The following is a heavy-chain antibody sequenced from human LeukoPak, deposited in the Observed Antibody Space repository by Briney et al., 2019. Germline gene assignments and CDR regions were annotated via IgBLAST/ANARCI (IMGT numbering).Heavy chain of an antibody. D-gene: IGHD2-15*01. CDR2: ISYDGSNE. CDR3: AKSWGYCSGGSCQAIDD. CDR1: GFTFSSYG. J-gene: IGHJ6*04. V-gene: IGHV3-30*18. Sequence: PGGSLRLSCAASGFTFSSYGMHWVRQAPGKGLEWVAVISYDGSNEYYADSVKGRFTISRDNSKNTLYLQMNNLRAEDTALYYCAKSWGYCSGGSCQAIDDWGKGTTVTVSS.